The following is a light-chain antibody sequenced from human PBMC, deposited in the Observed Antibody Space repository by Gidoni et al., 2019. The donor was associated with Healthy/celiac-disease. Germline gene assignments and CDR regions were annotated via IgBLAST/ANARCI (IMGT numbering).Light chain of an antibody. CDR2: EVN. J-gene: IGLJ1*01. Sequence: QSALTQPPSASGSPGQSVTISCTGTSSDVGGYNYVSWYQQHPNKAPKLMIYEVNKRPSGVPDRFSGSKSGNTDSLTVSGLQAEDEADYFCSSYAGSNNFVFGTGTKVTVL. V-gene: IGLV2-8*01. CDR3: SSYAGSNNFV. CDR1: SSDVGGYNY.